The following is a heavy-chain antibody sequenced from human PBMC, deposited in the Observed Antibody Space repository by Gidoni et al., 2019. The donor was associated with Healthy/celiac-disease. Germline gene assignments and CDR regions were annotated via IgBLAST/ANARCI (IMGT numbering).Heavy chain of an antibody. CDR3: AIGKYHGAFDI. V-gene: IGHV4-34*01. Sequence: QVQLQQWGAGLLKPSETLSLTCAVYGGSFSGYYWSWIRQPPGKGLEWIGEINHSGSTNYNPSLKSRVTISVDTSKNQFSLKLSSVTAADTAVYYCAIGKYHGAFDIWGQGTMVTVSS. D-gene: IGHD2-2*01. J-gene: IGHJ3*02. CDR1: GGSFSGYY. CDR2: INHSGST.